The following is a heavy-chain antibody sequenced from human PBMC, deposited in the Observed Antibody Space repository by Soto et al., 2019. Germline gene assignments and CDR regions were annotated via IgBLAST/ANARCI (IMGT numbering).Heavy chain of an antibody. CDR3: ARGGVTVAGWFDP. V-gene: IGHV3-21*01. D-gene: IGHD2-21*02. CDR2: ISSSSSYT. J-gene: IGHJ5*02. CDR1: GFTFSSYS. Sequence: EVQLVESGGGLVKPGGSLRLSCAASGFTFSSYSMNWVRQAPGKGLEWVSSISSSSSYTNYADSVKGRFTISRDNAKNSLYLQMNSLRAEDTAVYYCARGGVTVAGWFDPWGQGTLVTVSS.